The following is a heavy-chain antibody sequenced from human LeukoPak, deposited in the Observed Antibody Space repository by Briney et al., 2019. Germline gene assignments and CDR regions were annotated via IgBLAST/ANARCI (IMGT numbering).Heavy chain of an antibody. CDR2: IYTSGST. CDR3: ARDDYGDYVFDY. V-gene: IGHV4-61*02. J-gene: IGHJ4*02. CDR1: GGSISSGSYY. Sequence: SETLSLTCTASGGSISSGSYYWSWIRQPAGKGLEWIGRIYTSGSTNYNPSLKSRVTISVDTSKNQFSLKLSSVTAADTAVYYCARDDYGDYVFDYWGQGTLVTVSS. D-gene: IGHD4-17*01.